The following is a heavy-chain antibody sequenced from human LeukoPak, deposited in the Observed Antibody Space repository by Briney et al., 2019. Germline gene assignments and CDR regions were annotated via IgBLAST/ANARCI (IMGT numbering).Heavy chain of an antibody. D-gene: IGHD3-10*02. Sequence: GGSLRLSCEVSGFTFSNYEMNWVRQAPGKGLEWVSYISTRGSTIYYADSVKGRFTISRDNTKNSLYLQMNSLRAEDTAVYYCAELGITMIGGVWGKGTTVTISS. J-gene: IGHJ6*04. CDR1: GFTFSNYE. V-gene: IGHV3-48*03. CDR3: AELGITMIGGV. CDR2: ISTRGSTI.